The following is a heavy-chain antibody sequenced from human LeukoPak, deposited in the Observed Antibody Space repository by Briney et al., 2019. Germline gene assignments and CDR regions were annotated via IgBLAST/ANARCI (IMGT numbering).Heavy chain of an antibody. J-gene: IGHJ3*02. CDR1: NGSFSSYDSY. V-gene: IGHV4-30-4*01. CDR3: ARVSRGGSGSGAFDI. D-gene: IGHD3-10*01. CDR2: IYYGGST. Sequence: SETLSLTCTVSNGSFSSYDSYWSWIRQPPGKGLDWIAYIYYGGSTDSTPSLKSRVTISVDTSKNQFSLRLTSVTAADTAVYYCARVSRGGSGSGAFDIWGQGTMVTDSS.